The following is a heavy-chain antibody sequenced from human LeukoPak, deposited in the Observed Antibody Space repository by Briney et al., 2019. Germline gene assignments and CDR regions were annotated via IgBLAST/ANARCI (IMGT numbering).Heavy chain of an antibody. J-gene: IGHJ6*02. Sequence: GGSLRLSCAASGFTFGSYWMHWVRQAPGKGLVWVSRINSDGSSTSYADSVKGRFTISRDNAKNTLYLQMNSRRAEDTAVYYCASTAGATSYYYYGTDVWGQGTTVTVSS. V-gene: IGHV3-74*01. D-gene: IGHD1-26*01. CDR1: GFTFGSYW. CDR2: INSDGSST. CDR3: ASTAGATSYYYYGTDV.